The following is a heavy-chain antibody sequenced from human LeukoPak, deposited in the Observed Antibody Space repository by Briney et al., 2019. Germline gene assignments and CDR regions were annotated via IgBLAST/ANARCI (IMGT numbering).Heavy chain of an antibody. J-gene: IGHJ4*02. CDR3: AKGVYWGVVVAATVGVYYFDY. D-gene: IGHD2-15*01. CDR2: ISGSGGST. Sequence: GGSLRLSCAASGFTFSSYAMSWVRQAPGKGLEWVSAISGSGGSTYYADSVKGRFTISRDNSKNTLYLQMNSLRAEDTAVYYCAKGVYWGVVVAATVGVYYFDYWGQGTLVTVSS. CDR1: GFTFSSYA. V-gene: IGHV3-23*01.